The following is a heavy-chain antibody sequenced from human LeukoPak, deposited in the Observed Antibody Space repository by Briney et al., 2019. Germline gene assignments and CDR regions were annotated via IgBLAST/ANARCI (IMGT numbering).Heavy chain of an antibody. D-gene: IGHD6-13*01. V-gene: IGHV4-61*02. Sequence: SETLSLTCTVSGGSINSGSYYWSWIRQPAGKGLEWIGRIYTSGSTKYNPSLKSRVTISVDTSKNQFSLKLSSVTAADTAVYYCARDPTEYSSSWYNDYWGQGTLVTVSS. J-gene: IGHJ4*02. CDR3: ARDPTEYSSSWYNDY. CDR1: GGSINSGSYY. CDR2: IYTSGST.